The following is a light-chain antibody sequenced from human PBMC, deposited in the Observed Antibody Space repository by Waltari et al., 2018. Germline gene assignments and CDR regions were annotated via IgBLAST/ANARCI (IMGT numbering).Light chain of an antibody. Sequence: DIQMSQSPSSLSASVGDEVTITCRASQDINNHLNWYQQKAEKGPKLLVYDGKTLTNGVPSRFRGSGFGTEFTLTISSLQPEDFATYHCQQASSYPLTFGGGTKVEIK. CDR3: QQASSYPLT. J-gene: IGKJ4*01. CDR1: QDINNH. V-gene: IGKV1-17*01. CDR2: DGK.